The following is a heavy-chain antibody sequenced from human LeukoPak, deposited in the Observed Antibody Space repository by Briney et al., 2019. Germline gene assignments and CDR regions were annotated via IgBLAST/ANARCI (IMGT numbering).Heavy chain of an antibody. CDR2: INQDGGEE. D-gene: IGHD4-17*01. Sequence: GGSLRLSCAASGFIFSTYWMNWVRQAPGKGLEWVASINQDGGEEYYVDSVKGRFTISRDNAKNSLYVEMNNLRGDDTAVYYCARGHYADYAWGQGTLVTVSS. V-gene: IGHV3-7*01. CDR1: GFIFSTYW. CDR3: ARGHYADYA. J-gene: IGHJ5*02.